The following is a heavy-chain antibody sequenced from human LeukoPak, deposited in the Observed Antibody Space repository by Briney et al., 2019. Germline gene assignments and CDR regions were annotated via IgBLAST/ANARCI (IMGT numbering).Heavy chain of an antibody. D-gene: IGHD4-23*01. CDR2: IIPIFGTA. V-gene: IGHV1-69*13. Sequence: ASVKVSCTASGGTFSSYAISWVRQAPGQGLEWMGGIIPIFGTANYAQKFQGRVTITADESTSTAYMELSSLRSEDTAVYYCARDLNGGKDDAFDIWGQGTMVTVSS. CDR1: GGTFSSYA. J-gene: IGHJ3*02. CDR3: ARDLNGGKDDAFDI.